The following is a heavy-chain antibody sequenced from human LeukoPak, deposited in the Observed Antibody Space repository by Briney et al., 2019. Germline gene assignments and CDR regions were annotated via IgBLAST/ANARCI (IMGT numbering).Heavy chain of an antibody. Sequence: PSETLSLTCAVYGGSFSDYYWSWIRQPPGKGLEWIGKINHSGSTNYNPSLKSRVTISVDTSKNQFFLKLSSVTAADTAVYYCTRGWDSSGWYDDAFDIWGQGTMVTVSS. D-gene: IGHD6-19*01. J-gene: IGHJ3*02. CDR1: GGSFSDYY. CDR3: TRGWDSSGWYDDAFDI. V-gene: IGHV4-34*01. CDR2: INHSGST.